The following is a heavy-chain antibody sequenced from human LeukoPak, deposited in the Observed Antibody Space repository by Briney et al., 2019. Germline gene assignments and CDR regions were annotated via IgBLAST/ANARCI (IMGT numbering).Heavy chain of an antibody. D-gene: IGHD2-21*01. J-gene: IGHJ5*02. V-gene: IGHV4-39*01. Sequence: PSETLSLTCTVSGGSISSSSHYWGWIRQPPGRGLEWIGSIYYSGSTYYNPSLKSRVAISVDTSKNQFSLKLSSVSAADTAVYHCARHIVVVSTPADWFDPWGQGTLVTVSS. CDR3: ARHIVVVSTPADWFDP. CDR2: IYYSGST. CDR1: GGSISSSSHY.